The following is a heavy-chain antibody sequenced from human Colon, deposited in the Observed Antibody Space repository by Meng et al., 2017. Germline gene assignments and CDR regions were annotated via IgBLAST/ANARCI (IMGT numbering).Heavy chain of an antibody. CDR2: ITGYSGVT. CDR1: GYTFINYG. CDR3: ARYRPAARSYYFDY. Sequence: ASVKVSCKAAGYTFINYGIAWVRQAPGQGLEWMGWITGYSGVTNYAQDHQDRVTITTDASTTPAYLELRSLSSDATAVYYCARYRPAARSYYFDYWGQGTLVTVSS. D-gene: IGHD2-2*01. V-gene: IGHV1-18*01. J-gene: IGHJ4*02.